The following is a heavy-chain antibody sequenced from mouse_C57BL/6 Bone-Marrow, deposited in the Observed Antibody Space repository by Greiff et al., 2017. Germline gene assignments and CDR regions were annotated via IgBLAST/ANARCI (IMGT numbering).Heavy chain of an antibody. J-gene: IGHJ4*01. D-gene: IGHD2-2*01. Sequence: QVQLKQSGAELVKPGASVKMSCKASGYTFTSYWITWVKQRPGQGLEWIGDIYPGSGSTNYNEKFKSKATLTVDTSSSTAYMQLSSLTSEDSAVYYCARRLLWFHYAMDYWGQGTSVTVSS. CDR1: GYTFTSYW. V-gene: IGHV1-55*01. CDR2: IYPGSGST. CDR3: ARRLLWFHYAMDY.